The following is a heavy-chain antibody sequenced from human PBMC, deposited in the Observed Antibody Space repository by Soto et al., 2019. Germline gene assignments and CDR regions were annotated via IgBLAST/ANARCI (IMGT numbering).Heavy chain of an antibody. J-gene: IGHJ5*02. CDR2: IYYSGKT. D-gene: IGHD3-22*01. CDR1: GGSTSSSSYY. V-gene: IGHV4-39*01. Sequence: SETLSLTCSVSGGSTSSSSYYWAWIRQPPGMGLEWIGTIYYSGKTHYNPSLKSRVTMSIDTSKNQFSLKLTSVTAADTAAYYCARILYNYEKSGYFDPWGQGTLVTVSS. CDR3: ARILYNYEKSGYFDP.